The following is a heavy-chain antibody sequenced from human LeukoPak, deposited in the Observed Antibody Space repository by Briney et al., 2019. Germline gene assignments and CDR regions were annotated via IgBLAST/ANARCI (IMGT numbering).Heavy chain of an antibody. J-gene: IGHJ4*02. V-gene: IGHV1-18*01. CDR3: ARDYSFDY. CDR2: ISAYNGDT. Sequence: WASVKVSCKTSGYTFTDNVVTWVRQAPGQGLEWMGWISAYNGDTNYAQKLQGRVTMTTDTSTSTAYMELRSLRSDDTAVYYCARDYSFDYWGQGTLVTVSS. CDR1: GYTFTDNV.